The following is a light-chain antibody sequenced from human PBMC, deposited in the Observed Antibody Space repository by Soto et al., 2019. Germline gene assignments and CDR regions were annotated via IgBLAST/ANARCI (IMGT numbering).Light chain of an antibody. CDR3: QQYNSYPIT. V-gene: IGKV1-8*01. CDR1: QGISSY. Sequence: AIRMAQSPSSLSASTGDRVTITCRASQGISSYLAWYQQKPGKAPKLLIYAASTLQSGVPSRFSGSGSGTEFTLTIRGLQPDDFASYYCQQYNSYPITFGQGTRLEI. CDR2: AAS. J-gene: IGKJ5*01.